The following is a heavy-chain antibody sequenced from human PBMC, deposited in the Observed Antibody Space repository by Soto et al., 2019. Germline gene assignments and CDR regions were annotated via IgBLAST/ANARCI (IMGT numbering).Heavy chain of an antibody. D-gene: IGHD6-13*01. CDR3: ARDRGIAAAGL. J-gene: IGHJ4*02. Sequence: SETLSLTCTVSGGSISSYYWSWIRQPPGKGLEWIGYIYHSGSTNYNPSLKSRVTISVDKSKNQFSLNLKSVTAADTAIYYCARDRGIAAAGLWGQGTLVTVSS. CDR1: GGSISSYY. V-gene: IGHV4-59*12. CDR2: IYHSGST.